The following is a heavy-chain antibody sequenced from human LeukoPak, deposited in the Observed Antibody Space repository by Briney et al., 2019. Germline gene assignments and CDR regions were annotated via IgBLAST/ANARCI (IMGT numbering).Heavy chain of an antibody. CDR3: ARGRPSWEPSFDY. CDR2: MNPNSGNT. V-gene: IGHV1-8*01. J-gene: IGHJ4*02. CDR1: GYTFTSYD. D-gene: IGHD1-26*01. Sequence: ASVKVSCKASGYTFTSYDINWVRQATGQGLEWMGWMNPNSGNTGYAQKFQGRVTMTRNTSIRTAYMELSSLRSEDTAVYYCARGRPSWEPSFDYGGQGTLVTVSS.